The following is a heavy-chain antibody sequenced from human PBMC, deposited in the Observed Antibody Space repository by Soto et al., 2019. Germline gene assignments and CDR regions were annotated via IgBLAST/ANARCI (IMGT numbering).Heavy chain of an antibody. Sequence: VGSLRLSCAASGINFTNSGFHWVRQAPGKGLEWLAVVSYDGSNEYYADSVKGRFTISRDNSKNTLYLQMNSLRGEDSAVYYCAGYDFWSGSTPRNYWGRGTLVTVSS. CDR2: VSYDGSNE. V-gene: IGHV3-30*03. CDR1: GINFTNSG. D-gene: IGHD3-3*01. CDR3: AGYDFWSGSTPRNY. J-gene: IGHJ4*02.